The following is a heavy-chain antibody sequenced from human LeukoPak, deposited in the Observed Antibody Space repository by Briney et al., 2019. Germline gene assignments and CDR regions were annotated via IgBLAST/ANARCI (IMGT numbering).Heavy chain of an antibody. J-gene: IGHJ4*02. CDR1: GFTFRNYA. Sequence: GGSLRLSCAASGFTFRNYAMSWVRQAPGKGLEWVSVISGSGDSTYYADSVEGRCTISRDNSKDALYLQMNSLRAEDTAVYYCARVGYSGYDYDYWGQGTLVTVSS. V-gene: IGHV3-23*01. CDR3: ARVGYSGYDYDY. CDR2: ISGSGDST. D-gene: IGHD5-12*01.